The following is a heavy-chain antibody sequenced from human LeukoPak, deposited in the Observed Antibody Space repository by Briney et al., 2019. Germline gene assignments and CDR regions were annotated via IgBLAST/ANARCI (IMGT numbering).Heavy chain of an antibody. CDR2: IYYGGST. CDR1: VGSISTTTYY. V-gene: IGHV4-39*07. CDR3: ASTIVGIAAAGTFDY. J-gene: IGHJ4*02. Sequence: SETLSLTCTVSVGSISTTTYYWGWIRQPPGKGLEWIGSIYYGGSTYYSPSLKSRVTISVDRSKNQFSLKLSSVTAADTAVYYCASTIVGIAAAGTFDYWGQGTLVTVSS. D-gene: IGHD6-13*01.